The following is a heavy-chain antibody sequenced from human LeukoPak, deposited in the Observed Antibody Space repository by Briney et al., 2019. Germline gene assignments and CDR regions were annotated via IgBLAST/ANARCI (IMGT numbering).Heavy chain of an antibody. V-gene: IGHV4-34*01. Sequence: SETLSLTCAVYGGSFSGYYWSWIRQPPGKGLEWIGEINHSGSTNYNPSLKSRVTISVDTSKNQFSLKLSSVTAADTAVYYCARILAAPMVCWFDPWGQGTLVTVSS. D-gene: IGHD6-13*01. CDR1: GGSFSGYY. J-gene: IGHJ5*02. CDR2: INHSGST. CDR3: ARILAAPMVCWFDP.